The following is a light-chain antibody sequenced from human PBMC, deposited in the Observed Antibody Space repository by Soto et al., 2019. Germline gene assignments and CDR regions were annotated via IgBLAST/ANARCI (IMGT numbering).Light chain of an antibody. V-gene: IGKV3D-15*02. CDR2: GAS. J-gene: IGKJ4*01. CDR3: QQYGNSPLT. Sequence: EIVMTQSPATLSVSPGERATISCRASQSVSSNLAWYQQKPGQAPRLLIYGASTRATGIPDRFSGSGSGTDFTLTISRLEPEDFAVYFCQQYGNSPLTFGGGTKVEIK. CDR1: QSVSSN.